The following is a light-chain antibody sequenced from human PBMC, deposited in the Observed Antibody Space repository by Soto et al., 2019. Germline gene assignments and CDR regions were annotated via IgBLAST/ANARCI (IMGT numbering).Light chain of an antibody. CDR3: QQYHKWPLT. J-gene: IGKJ4*01. Sequence: EIVMTQSPATLSVSPGERATLSCRASQSVSNNLAWYQQKPGQAPRLLIYHASTRATGIPARFSGSGSGTEFTLTSISLQSEDFAVYYCQQYHKWPLTFGGGTKVEIK. V-gene: IGKV3-15*01. CDR1: QSVSNN. CDR2: HAS.